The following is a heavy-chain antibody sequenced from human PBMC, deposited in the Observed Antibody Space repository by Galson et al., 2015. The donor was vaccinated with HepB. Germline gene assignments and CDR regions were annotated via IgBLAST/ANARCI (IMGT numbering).Heavy chain of an antibody. Sequence: SLRLSCAASGFTFSDAWMNWVRQAPGKGLEWVGRIKSKTDGGTTDYAAPVKGRFTISRDDSKNTLYLQMNSLKTEDTAVYYCTTEGVDNSAPFDYWGQGTLVTVSS. CDR1: GFTFSDAW. CDR3: TTEGVDNSAPFDY. CDR2: IKSKTDGGTT. V-gene: IGHV3-15*07. D-gene: IGHD3-22*01. J-gene: IGHJ4*02.